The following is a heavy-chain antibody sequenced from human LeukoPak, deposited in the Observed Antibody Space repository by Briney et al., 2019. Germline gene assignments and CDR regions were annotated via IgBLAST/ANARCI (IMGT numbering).Heavy chain of an antibody. Sequence: SETLSLTCTVSGGSISSYYWGWIRQPPGKGLEWIGSIYYSGSTYYNPSLKSRVTISVDTSKNQFSLKLSSVTAADTAVYYCARGGPHAYYDFWSGYSVGNLFDYWGQGTLVTVSS. J-gene: IGHJ4*02. CDR1: GGSISSYY. D-gene: IGHD3-3*01. CDR3: ARGGPHAYYDFWSGYSVGNLFDY. V-gene: IGHV4-39*07. CDR2: IYYSGST.